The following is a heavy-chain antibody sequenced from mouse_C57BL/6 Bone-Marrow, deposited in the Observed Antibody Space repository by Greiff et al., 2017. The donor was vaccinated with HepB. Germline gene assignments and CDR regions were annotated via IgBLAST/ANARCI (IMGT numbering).Heavy chain of an antibody. CDR2: IDPENGDT. V-gene: IGHV14-4*01. Sequence: DVQLQESGAELVRPGASVKLSCTASGFNIKDDYMHWVKQRPEQGLEWIGWIDPENGDTEYASKFQGKATITADTSSNTADLQLSSLTSEDTAVYYCTSDGYYPAWFAYWGQGTLVTVSA. J-gene: IGHJ3*01. D-gene: IGHD2-3*01. CDR3: TSDGYYPAWFAY. CDR1: GFNIKDDY.